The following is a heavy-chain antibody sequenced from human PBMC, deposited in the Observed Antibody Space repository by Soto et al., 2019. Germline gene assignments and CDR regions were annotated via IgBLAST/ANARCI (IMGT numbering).Heavy chain of an antibody. V-gene: IGHV4-59*01. D-gene: IGHD6-19*01. Sequence: SETLSLTCTVSGDSISGYYLSWMRQPPGKGLECVGYIYYTGSTNYNPSLKSRVTISVDTSKNQFSLKLSSLTAADTAVYYCARRLRSGRLYNWFDTWGQGTLVTVYS. CDR1: GDSISGYY. CDR2: IYYTGST. CDR3: ARRLRSGRLYNWFDT. J-gene: IGHJ5*02.